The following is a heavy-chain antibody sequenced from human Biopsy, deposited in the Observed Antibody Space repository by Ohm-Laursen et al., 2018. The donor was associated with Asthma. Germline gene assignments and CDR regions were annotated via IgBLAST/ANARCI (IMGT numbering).Heavy chain of an antibody. CDR1: GFMFRSFA. D-gene: IGHD3-22*01. CDR2: ISWNSGNI. V-gene: IGHV3-9*01. Sequence: SSLRLSCAASGFMFRSFAMHWVRQAPGKGLEWVSSISWNSGNIDYAVSVKGRFTISRDNAKNSLYLQMQSLRPEDTAFYYCAKSADYYDSTDYLDFWGRGTLVTVSS. CDR3: AKSADYYDSTDYLDF. J-gene: IGHJ4*01.